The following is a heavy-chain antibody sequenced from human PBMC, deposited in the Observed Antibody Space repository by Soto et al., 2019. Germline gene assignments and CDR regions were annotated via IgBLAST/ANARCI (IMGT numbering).Heavy chain of an antibody. Sequence: VQLLESGGGLVQPGGSLRLSCAASGFTFSSYAMSWVRQAPGKGLEWVSAISGSGGSTYYADSVKGRFTISRDNSKNTLYLQMNSLRAEDTAVYYCAKAPGYTVIAGDAFDIWGQGTMVTVSS. D-gene: IGHD4-17*01. V-gene: IGHV3-23*01. CDR1: GFTFSSYA. J-gene: IGHJ3*02. CDR3: AKAPGYTVIAGDAFDI. CDR2: ISGSGGST.